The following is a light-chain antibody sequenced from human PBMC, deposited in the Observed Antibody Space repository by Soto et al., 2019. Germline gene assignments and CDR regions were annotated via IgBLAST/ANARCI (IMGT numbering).Light chain of an antibody. Sequence: DIVMTQSPATLSVSPGESATLSCRASQSINNNLAWYQQRPGQAPRLLIHGASTRATGIPARFGGSGSGTEFTLTISSLQSEDFALYYCHQYDDWPPGYTFDQGTKLEI. J-gene: IGKJ2*01. V-gene: IGKV3-15*01. CDR2: GAS. CDR1: QSINNN. CDR3: HQYDDWPPGYT.